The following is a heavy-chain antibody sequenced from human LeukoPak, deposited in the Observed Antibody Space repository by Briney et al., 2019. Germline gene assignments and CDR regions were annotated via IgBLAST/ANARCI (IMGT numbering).Heavy chain of an antibody. CDR1: GGSISSGNYY. CDR2: IYPSGST. D-gene: IGHD4-23*01. J-gene: IGHJ4*02. Sequence: KSSETLSLTCTVSGGSISSGNYYWSWIRQPAGKGLEWIGRIYPSGSTNYNPSLKSRVTISVDTSKNQFSLKLSSVTAADTAVNYCARRYGGWDLFDYWGQGTLVTVSS. CDR3: ARRYGGWDLFDY. V-gene: IGHV4-61*02.